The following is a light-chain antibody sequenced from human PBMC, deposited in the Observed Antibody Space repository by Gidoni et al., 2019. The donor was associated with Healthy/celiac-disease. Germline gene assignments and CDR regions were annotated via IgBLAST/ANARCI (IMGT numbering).Light chain of an antibody. CDR2: DVS. Sequence: QSALTQPASVTGSPGRSITISCTGTSSDVGGYNYVSWYQQNPGKAPKLMIYDVSNRPSGVSNRFSGSKSGNTASLTISGLQAEDEADYYCSSYTSSSTPYVFGTGTKVTVL. V-gene: IGLV2-14*01. CDR1: SSDVGGYNY. CDR3: SSYTSSSTPYV. J-gene: IGLJ1*01.